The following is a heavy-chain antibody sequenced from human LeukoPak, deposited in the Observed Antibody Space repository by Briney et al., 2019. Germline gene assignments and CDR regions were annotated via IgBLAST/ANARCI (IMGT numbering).Heavy chain of an antibody. D-gene: IGHD5-18*01. CDR2: IYYSGST. CDR1: GDSISSSSYY. V-gene: IGHV4-39*01. CDR3: ARHRGYSYAGDY. Sequence: SETLPLTCTVSGDSISSSSYYWGWIRQPPGKGLEWIGSIYYSGSTYYNPSLKSRVTISVDTSKNQFSLKLSSVTAADTAVYYCARHRGYSYAGDYCGEGALVTVSS. J-gene: IGHJ4*02.